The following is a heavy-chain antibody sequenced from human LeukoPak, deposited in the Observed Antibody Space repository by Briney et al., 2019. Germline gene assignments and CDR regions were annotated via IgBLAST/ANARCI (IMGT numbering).Heavy chain of an antibody. CDR2: MNPNSGNT. V-gene: IGHV1-8*01. Sequence: ASVKVSCKASGYTFTSYDINWVRQATEQGLEWMGWMNPNSGNTGYAQKFQGRVTMTRNTSISTAYMELSSLRSEDTAVYYCARAASHPLYYYYYMDVWGNGTTVTVSS. CDR1: GYTFTSYD. D-gene: IGHD6-25*01. J-gene: IGHJ6*03. CDR3: ARAASHPLYYYYYMDV.